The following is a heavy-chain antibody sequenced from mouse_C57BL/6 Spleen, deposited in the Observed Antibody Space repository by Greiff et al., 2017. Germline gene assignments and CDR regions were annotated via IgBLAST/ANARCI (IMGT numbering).Heavy chain of an antibody. CDR3: ARSAPIYDYGSSYGEY. J-gene: IGHJ4*01. Sequence: QVQLQQPGAELVKPGASVKMSCKASGYTFTSYWITWVKQRPGQGLEWIGDIYPGSGSTNYNEKFKSKATLTVDTSSSTAYMQLSSLTSEDSAVYYGARSAPIYDYGSSYGEYSGQGTSVTVSS. CDR2: IYPGSGST. V-gene: IGHV1-55*01. CDR1: GYTFTSYW. D-gene: IGHD1-1*01.